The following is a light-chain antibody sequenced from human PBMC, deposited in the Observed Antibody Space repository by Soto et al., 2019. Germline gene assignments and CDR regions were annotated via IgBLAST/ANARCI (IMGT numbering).Light chain of an antibody. CDR2: AAS. CDR1: QSISSY. CDR3: QQSYITPAG. V-gene: IGKV1-39*01. Sequence: DIQLTQSPSSLSASVLDGVYIXCWASQSISSYLNWYQQKPGKAPNLLIYAASSLQSGVPSRFSGSGSGTDFTLTISSLQPEDFATYFCQQSYITPAGFGGGTKVDIK. J-gene: IGKJ4*01.